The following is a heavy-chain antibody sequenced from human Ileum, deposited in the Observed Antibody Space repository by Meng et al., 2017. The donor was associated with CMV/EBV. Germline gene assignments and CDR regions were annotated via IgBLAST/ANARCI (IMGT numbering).Heavy chain of an antibody. CDR2: IYWDDTK. V-gene: IGHV2-5*02. Sequence: QIPLKESGPTLLKPTQTLSLTCTFSGFSLSTNGVGVGWIRQPPGKALEWLALIYWDDTKRYSPSLKSRLTISKDTSKNQVVLTMTNTDTVDTATYYCANRRGSGWYETYFDSWGQGTLVTVSS. CDR1: GFSLSTNGVG. CDR3: ANRRGSGWYETYFDS. J-gene: IGHJ4*02. D-gene: IGHD6-19*01.